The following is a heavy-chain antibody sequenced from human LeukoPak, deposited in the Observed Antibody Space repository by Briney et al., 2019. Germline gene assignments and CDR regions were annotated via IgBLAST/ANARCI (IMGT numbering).Heavy chain of an antibody. V-gene: IGHV3-48*03. D-gene: IGHD6-19*01. J-gene: IGHJ4*02. CDR1: GFTLSSHE. CDR3: ARDLAVAGTFYFDY. CDR2: ISSSGSTI. Sequence: GGSLRLSCAASGFTLSSHEVNWVRQAPGKGLEWVSYISSSGSTIYYADSVKGRFTISRDNAKNSLYLQMNSLRAEDTAVYYCARDLAVAGTFYFDYWGQGTLVTVSS.